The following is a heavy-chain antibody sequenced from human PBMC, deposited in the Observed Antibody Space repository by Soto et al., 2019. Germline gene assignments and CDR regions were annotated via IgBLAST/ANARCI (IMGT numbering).Heavy chain of an antibody. CDR2: IYYSGDT. Sequence: SETLSLTCTVSGGSISSYYLSWIRQPPGKGLEWIGYIYYSGDTNYNPSLRSRVTISVDTSKNQFSLKLSSVTAADTAVYYCARQTGYYYYMDVWGKGTTVTVSS. J-gene: IGHJ6*03. CDR3: ARQTGYYYYMDV. V-gene: IGHV4-59*08. CDR1: GGSISSYY.